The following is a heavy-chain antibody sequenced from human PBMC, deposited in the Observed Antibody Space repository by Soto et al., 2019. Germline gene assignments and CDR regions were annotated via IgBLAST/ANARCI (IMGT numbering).Heavy chain of an antibody. CDR2: INAGNGNT. J-gene: IGHJ5*02. CDR3: ARVSDDSGYDSYWFDP. D-gene: IGHD5-12*01. Sequence: ASVKVSCKASGYTFTSYAMHWVRQAPGQRLEWMGWINAGNGNTKYSQKFQGRVTITRDTSASTAYMELSSLRSEDTVVYYCARVSDDSGYDSYWFDPWGQGTLVTVSS. V-gene: IGHV1-3*01. CDR1: GYTFTSYA.